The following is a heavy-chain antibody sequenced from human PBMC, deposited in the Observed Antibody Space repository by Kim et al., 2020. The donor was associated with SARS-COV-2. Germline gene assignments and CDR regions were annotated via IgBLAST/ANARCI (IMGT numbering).Heavy chain of an antibody. CDR2: IYSGGST. Sequence: GGSLRLSCTASGFTVSSNYMNWVRQAPGKGLQWVSIIYSGGSTYYTDSVKGRFTISRDNSKNTLYLQMNSLGPEDTAVYYCASLAVPRSTDAFDIWGQGTMVTVSS. J-gene: IGHJ3*02. CDR3: ASLAVPRSTDAFDI. V-gene: IGHV3-53*01. CDR1: GFTVSSNY. D-gene: IGHD3-10*01.